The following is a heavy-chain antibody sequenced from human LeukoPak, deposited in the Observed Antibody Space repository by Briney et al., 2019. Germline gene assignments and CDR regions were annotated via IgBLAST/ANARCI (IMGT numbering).Heavy chain of an antibody. Sequence: GGSLRLSCAASGFTFSSYDMNWVRQAPGKGLEWVAVIYYDGSNQFYADSVKGRFTISRDNSKNTLYLQMNSLRAEDTAVYYCARWGSSSLPVDYWGQGALVTVSS. V-gene: IGHV3-33*08. CDR1: GFTFSSYD. CDR2: IYYDGSNQ. CDR3: ARWGSSSLPVDY. J-gene: IGHJ4*02. D-gene: IGHD6-6*01.